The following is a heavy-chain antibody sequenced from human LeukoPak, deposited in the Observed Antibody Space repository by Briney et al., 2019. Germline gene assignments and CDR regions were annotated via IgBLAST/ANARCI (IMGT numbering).Heavy chain of an antibody. CDR1: GFTFSSYS. J-gene: IGHJ3*02. V-gene: IGHV3-21*01. D-gene: IGHD6-19*01. Sequence: PGGSLRLSCAASGFTFSSYSMNWVRQAPGKGLEWVSSISSSSSYIYYADSVKGRFTISRDNAKNSLYLQMNSLRAEDTAVYYCARGLIAVAGFSNAFDIWGQGTMVTVSS. CDR2: ISSSSSYI. CDR3: ARGLIAVAGFSNAFDI.